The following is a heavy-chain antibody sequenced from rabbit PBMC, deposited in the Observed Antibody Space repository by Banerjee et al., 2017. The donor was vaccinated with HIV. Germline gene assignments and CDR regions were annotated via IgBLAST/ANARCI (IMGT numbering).Heavy chain of an antibody. D-gene: IGHD4-2*01. V-gene: IGHV1S40*01. CDR3: ANAGYVGHGWDL. J-gene: IGHJ4*01. CDR2: ISGGSSGST. CDR1: GFDFSSHA. Sequence: QSLEESGGDLVKPGASLTLTCKASGFDFSSHAMCWVRQAPGKGLEWIGCISGGSSGSTWYASWAKGRFTISKTSSTTVTLQMTSLTDADTATYFCANAGYVGHGWDLWGPGTLVTDS.